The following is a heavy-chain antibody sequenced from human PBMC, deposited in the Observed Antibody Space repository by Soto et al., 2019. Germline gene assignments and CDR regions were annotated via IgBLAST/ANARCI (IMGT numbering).Heavy chain of an antibody. D-gene: IGHD5-18*01. CDR3: ARRYGSCFDY. Sequence: QVQLQESGPGLVKPSETLSLTCTVSGGSISSYYWSWIRQPPGKGLEWIGYIYYSGSTNYNPSLXSXAXIXXDPSKTQFSPKLSSVTAADTAVYYSARRYGSCFDYWGEGTLVTVSS. J-gene: IGHJ4*02. CDR1: GGSISSYY. CDR2: IYYSGST. V-gene: IGHV4-59*08.